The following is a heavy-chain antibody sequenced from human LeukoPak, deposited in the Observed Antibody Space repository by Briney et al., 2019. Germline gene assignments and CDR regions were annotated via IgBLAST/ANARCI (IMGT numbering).Heavy chain of an antibody. CDR1: AYTFTTYD. Sequence: ASVKVSCKASAYTFTTYDINWMRVATGQGLEWMGCMNPNSGHTDYAQKFQGRVTITRNTSITTAYMELTSLRFEDTAVYYCASGIWFGESEGNYWGQGTLVTVSS. CDR3: ASGIWFGESEGNY. V-gene: IGHV1-8*03. CDR2: MNPNSGHT. D-gene: IGHD3-10*01. J-gene: IGHJ4*02.